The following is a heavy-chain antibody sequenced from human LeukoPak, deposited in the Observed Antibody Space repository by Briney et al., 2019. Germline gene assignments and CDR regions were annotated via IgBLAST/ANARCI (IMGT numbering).Heavy chain of an antibody. Sequence: ASVKVSCKASGYSFTGHYMHWVRQAPGQGLEWMGWINPDSGGTDYAQKFQGRVTMTRDTSISTAYMELSRLRSDDTAMYYCARTFYYGSGRARYMDVWGKGTTVTVSS. CDR2: INPDSGGT. D-gene: IGHD3-10*01. J-gene: IGHJ6*03. CDR1: GYSFTGHY. V-gene: IGHV1-2*02. CDR3: ARTFYYGSGRARYMDV.